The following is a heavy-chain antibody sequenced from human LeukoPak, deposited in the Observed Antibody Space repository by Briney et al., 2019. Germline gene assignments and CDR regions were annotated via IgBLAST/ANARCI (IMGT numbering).Heavy chain of an antibody. Sequence: ASVKVSCRASGYTFTSYYMHWVRQAPGQGLEWMGIINPSGGSTSYAQKFQGRVTMTRDTSTSTVYMELSSLRSEDTAVYYCARPGYCSGGSCYSLYYWGQGTLVTVPS. CDR1: GYTFTSYY. J-gene: IGHJ4*02. V-gene: IGHV1-46*01. D-gene: IGHD2-15*01. CDR2: INPSGGST. CDR3: ARPGYCSGGSCYSLYY.